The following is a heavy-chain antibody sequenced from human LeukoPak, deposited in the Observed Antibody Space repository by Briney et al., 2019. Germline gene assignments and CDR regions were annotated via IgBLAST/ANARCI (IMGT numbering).Heavy chain of an antibody. CDR2: WGANSAI. CDR3: AREGYYGAFDI. Sequence: PGASLRLSCAASGFTFSTYSMNWVRQAPGKGLEWGSYWGANSAIFHADSVKGRFTISRDNAKNSLSLQMNSLRDDDTALYYCAREGYYGAFDIWGKGTMVT. J-gene: IGHJ3*02. D-gene: IGHD3-10*01. CDR1: GFTFSTYS. V-gene: IGHV3-48*02.